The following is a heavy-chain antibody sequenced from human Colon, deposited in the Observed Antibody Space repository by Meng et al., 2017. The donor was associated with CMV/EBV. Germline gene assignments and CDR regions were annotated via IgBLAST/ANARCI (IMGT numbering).Heavy chain of an antibody. CDR1: GYTFITHF. CDR3: ASRLRFLEWSSPYYGMDV. V-gene: IGHV1-46*01. D-gene: IGHD3-3*01. CDR2: IRPFDGST. Sequence: ASVKVSCKASGYTFITHFLHWVRQAPGQGLEWLGMIRPFDGSTTSGLKFQGRLTMTRDTSTKTAYLELSSLRSEDTAVYYCASRLRFLEWSSPYYGMDVWGQGTTVTVSS. J-gene: IGHJ6*02.